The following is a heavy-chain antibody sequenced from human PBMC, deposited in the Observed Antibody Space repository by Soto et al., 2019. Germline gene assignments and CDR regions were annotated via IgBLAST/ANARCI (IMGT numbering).Heavy chain of an antibody. CDR2: ISWDGGST. D-gene: IGHD3-22*01. V-gene: IGHV3-43*01. Sequence: LRLSCAAAGCTFDDYTMHWVRQAPGKGLEWVSLISWDGGSTYYADSVKGRFTISRDNSKNSLYLQMNSLRTEDTALYYCAKDSTPPLTMIVPRVGYFDLWGRGTLVTVSS. CDR1: GCTFDDYT. CDR3: AKDSTPPLTMIVPRVGYFDL. J-gene: IGHJ2*01.